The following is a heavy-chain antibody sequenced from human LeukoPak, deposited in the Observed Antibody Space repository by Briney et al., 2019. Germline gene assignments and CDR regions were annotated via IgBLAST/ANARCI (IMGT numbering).Heavy chain of an antibody. CDR3: ARDGEEVMGATTDYYYYGMDV. D-gene: IGHD1-26*01. V-gene: IGHV1-69*04. Sequence: ASVKASCKASGGTFSSYAISWVRQAPGQGLEWMGRIIPILGIANYAQKFQGRVTITADKSTSTAYMELSSLRSEDTAVYYCARDGEEVMGATTDYYYYGMDVWGQGTTVTVSS. CDR1: GGTFSSYA. CDR2: IIPILGIA. J-gene: IGHJ6*02.